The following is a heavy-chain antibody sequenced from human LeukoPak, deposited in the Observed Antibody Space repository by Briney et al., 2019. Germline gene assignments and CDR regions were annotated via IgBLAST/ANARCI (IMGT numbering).Heavy chain of an antibody. D-gene: IGHD3-9*01. CDR3: ARLTGYYHYFDY. Sequence: SETLSLTCTVSGGSISSSSYYWGWIRQPPGKGLEWIGSIYYSGSTYYNPSLKSRVTISVDTSKNQFSLKLSSVTAADTAVYYCARLTGYYHYFDYWGQGTLVTVSS. CDR2: IYYSGST. J-gene: IGHJ4*02. V-gene: IGHV4-39*01. CDR1: GGSISSSSYY.